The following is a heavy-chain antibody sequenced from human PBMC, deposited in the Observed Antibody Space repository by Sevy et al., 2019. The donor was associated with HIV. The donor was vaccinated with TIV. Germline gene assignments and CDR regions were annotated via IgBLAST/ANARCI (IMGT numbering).Heavy chain of an antibody. D-gene: IGHD2-15*01. J-gene: IGHJ6*02. Sequence: ASVKVSCKASGYTFTSYAMNWVRQAPGQGLEWMGWINTNTGNPTYAQGFTGRFVFSLDTSVSTAYLQISSLKAEDTAVYYCARYWSSSGGSFVGKYYYDMDVWGQGTTVTVSS. CDR1: GYTFTSYA. CDR2: INTNTGNP. V-gene: IGHV7-4-1*02. CDR3: ARYWSSSGGSFVGKYYYDMDV.